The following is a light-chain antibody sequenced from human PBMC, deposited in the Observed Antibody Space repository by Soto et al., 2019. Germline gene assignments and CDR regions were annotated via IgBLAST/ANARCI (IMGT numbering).Light chain of an antibody. CDR2: AAS. Sequence: DIPMTQSPASLSASVGDRVTITCRASQGISSYLALYHQKPGQVPKLLIYAASTLQSGVPSRFSGSGSGTDFTLTISSLQPEDVATYYCQKYNSAPWTFGQGTKVEIK. V-gene: IGKV1-27*01. CDR1: QGISSY. CDR3: QKYNSAPWT. J-gene: IGKJ1*01.